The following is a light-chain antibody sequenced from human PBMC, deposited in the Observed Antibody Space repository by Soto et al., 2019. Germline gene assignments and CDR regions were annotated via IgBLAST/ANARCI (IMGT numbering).Light chain of an antibody. CDR2: AAS. Sequence: EIVLTQSPGTLSLSPGGRATLSCRASQSVTSSYLAWYQQKPGQAPRLLIYAASSRATGIPGRLSGSGSGTDFTLTISRLEPEDSAVYYCQQYASSPWTFGQGTKVEIK. J-gene: IGKJ1*01. CDR3: QQYASSPWT. V-gene: IGKV3-20*01. CDR1: QSVTSSY.